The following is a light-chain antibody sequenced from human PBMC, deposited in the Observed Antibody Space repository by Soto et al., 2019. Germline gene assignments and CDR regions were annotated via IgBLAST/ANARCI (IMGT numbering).Light chain of an antibody. J-gene: IGKJ1*01. CDR1: QSVSSY. CDR3: QQRSNWPWT. V-gene: IGKV3-11*01. CDR2: DAS. Sequence: EIVLTQSPATLSLSPVEIATLSFMASQSVSSYLAWYQQKPGQAPRLLIYDASNRATGIPARFSGSGSGTDFTLTISSLEPEDFAVYYCQQRSNWPWTFGQGTKVDIK.